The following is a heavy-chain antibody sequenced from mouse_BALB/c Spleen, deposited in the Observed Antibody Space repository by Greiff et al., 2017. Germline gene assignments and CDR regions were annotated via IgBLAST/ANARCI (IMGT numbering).Heavy chain of an antibody. CDR1: GFAFSSYD. CDR3: ARQLGLRGFAY. J-gene: IGHJ3*01. Sequence: EVHLVESGGGLVKPGGSLKLSCAASGFAFSSYDMSWVRQTPEKRLEWVAYISSGGGSTYYPDTVKGRFTISRDNAKNTLYLQMSSLKSEDTAMYYCARQLGLRGFAYWGQGTLVTVSA. CDR2: ISSGGGST. V-gene: IGHV5-12-1*01. D-gene: IGHD3-1*01.